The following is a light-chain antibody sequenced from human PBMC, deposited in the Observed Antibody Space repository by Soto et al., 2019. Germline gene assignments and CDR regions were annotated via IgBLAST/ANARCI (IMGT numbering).Light chain of an antibody. CDR2: EVS. J-gene: IGLJ1*01. Sequence: QSALTQPPSASGSPGQSVTISCTGTSSDVGGYNYVSWYQQHPGKAPKLMIYEVSERPSRVPDRFSGSKSSNTASLTVSGLQAEDEADYYCSPYAGSNNFVFGTGTKVTVL. CDR3: SPYAGSNNFV. V-gene: IGLV2-8*01. CDR1: SSDVGGYNY.